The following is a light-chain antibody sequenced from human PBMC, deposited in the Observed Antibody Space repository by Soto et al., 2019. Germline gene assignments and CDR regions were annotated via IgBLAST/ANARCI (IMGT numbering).Light chain of an antibody. Sequence: IQLTQSPSSLSASVGDRVTITCRASQDISSFLAWYQQKPGKAPKLLIYAASTLHSGVPSRFSGSGSGTDFTLTISSLQPEDFATYYCQQSYSTPTWTFGQGTKV. CDR3: QQSYSTPTWT. CDR2: AAS. J-gene: IGKJ1*01. V-gene: IGKV1-39*01. CDR1: QDISSF.